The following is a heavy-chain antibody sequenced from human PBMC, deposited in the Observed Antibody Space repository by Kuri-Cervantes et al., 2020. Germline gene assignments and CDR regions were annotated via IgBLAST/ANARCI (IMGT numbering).Heavy chain of an antibody. Sequence: GGSLRLSCAASGFTFSNAWMSWVRQAPGKGLEWVSGINWNGGSTGYADSVKGRFTISRDNAKNSLYLQMNSLRAEDTALYYCARDQTHRIAVADCWGQGTLVTVSS. CDR1: GFTFSNAW. CDR3: ARDQTHRIAVADC. J-gene: IGHJ4*02. V-gene: IGHV3-20*04. D-gene: IGHD6-19*01. CDR2: INWNGGST.